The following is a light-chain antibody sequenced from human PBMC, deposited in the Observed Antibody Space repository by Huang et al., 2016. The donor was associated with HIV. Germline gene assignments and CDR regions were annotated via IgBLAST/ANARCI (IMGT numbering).Light chain of an antibody. CDR2: SAS. CDR1: QSVSNN. V-gene: IGKV3-15*01. CDR3: QQYDTWPIT. Sequence: EIVMTQSPATLSVSPVERVTLSCRASQSVSNNLAWYQQKPGQAPRLLVYSASTRATGIPARFSGSGSGTDFTLTISSLQSEHFAVYYCQQYDTWPITFGPGTRVDSK. J-gene: IGKJ3*01.